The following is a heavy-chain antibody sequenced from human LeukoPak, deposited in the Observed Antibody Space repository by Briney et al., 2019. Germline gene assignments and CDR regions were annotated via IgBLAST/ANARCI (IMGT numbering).Heavy chain of an antibody. CDR2: INHSGST. J-gene: IGHJ4*02. Sequence: SETLSLTCAVYGGSFSGYYWSWIRQPPGKGLEWIGEINHSGSTNYNPSLESRVTISVDTSKNQFSLKLSSVTAADTAVYYCARGQRKHFDYWGQGTLVTVSS. V-gene: IGHV4-34*01. CDR1: GGSFSGYY. CDR3: ARGQRKHFDY.